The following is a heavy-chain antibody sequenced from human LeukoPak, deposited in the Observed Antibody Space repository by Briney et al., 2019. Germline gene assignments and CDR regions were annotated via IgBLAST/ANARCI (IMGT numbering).Heavy chain of an antibody. Sequence: PGGSLRLSCAASGFTFSRYGMNWVRQAPGKGLEWVSYISRSSSSTVYYADSVKGRFTISRDNAKNSLYLQMNSLRAEDTAVYYSARFSQRTKGWFGEFYNWFDPWGQGTLVTVSS. D-gene: IGHD3-10*01. CDR2: ISRSSSSTV. J-gene: IGHJ5*02. CDR3: ARFSQRTKGWFGEFYNWFDP. CDR1: GFTFSRYG. V-gene: IGHV3-48*04.